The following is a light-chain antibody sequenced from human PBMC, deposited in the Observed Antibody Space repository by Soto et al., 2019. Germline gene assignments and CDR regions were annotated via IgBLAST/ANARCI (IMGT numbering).Light chain of an antibody. CDR3: LQYTDWPPYT. Sequence: EIVMTQSPATLSVSPGERATLSCRASQSVSRNLAWYQQNPGQAPRLLIYGASIRATGIPARFSGSGSGTTFTLTISSLQSEDSADYYCLQYTDWPPYTFGQGTKLEIK. V-gene: IGKV3D-15*01. J-gene: IGKJ2*01. CDR1: QSVSRN. CDR2: GAS.